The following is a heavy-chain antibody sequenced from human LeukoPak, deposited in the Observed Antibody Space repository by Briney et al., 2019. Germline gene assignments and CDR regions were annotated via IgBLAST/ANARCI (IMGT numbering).Heavy chain of an antibody. CDR1: GYTFTSYY. CDR3: ARGPALQLEGYYYMDV. Sequence: GASVKVSCKASGYTFTSYYMHWVRQAPGQGLEWMGIINPSGGSTSYAQKFQGRVTMTRDTSTSTVYMELSSLRSEDTAVYYCARGPALQLEGYYYMDVWGKGTTVTVSS. V-gene: IGHV1-46*01. D-gene: IGHD6-13*01. CDR2: INPSGGST. J-gene: IGHJ6*03.